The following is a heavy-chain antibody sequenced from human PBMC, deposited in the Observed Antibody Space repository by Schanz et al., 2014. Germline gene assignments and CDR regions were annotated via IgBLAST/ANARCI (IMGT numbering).Heavy chain of an antibody. CDR2: ISDSGTYT. Sequence: VQLLESGGGLIQPGGSLRLSCAASGFVFGDYYMTWIRQAPGKGLEWLSYISDSGTYTNYADSVKGRFTISRDNSKSTLYVEMNSLRVEDTAVYYCAKTLFPGGTQTFGNWGRGTLXTVSS. D-gene: IGHD2-8*02. CDR1: GFVFGDYY. J-gene: IGHJ4*02. CDR3: AKTLFPGGTQTFGN. V-gene: IGHV3-11*03.